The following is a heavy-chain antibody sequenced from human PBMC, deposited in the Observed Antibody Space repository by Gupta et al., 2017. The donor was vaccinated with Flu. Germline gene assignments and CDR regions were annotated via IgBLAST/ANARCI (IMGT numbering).Heavy chain of an antibody. J-gene: IGHJ3*02. V-gene: IGHV3-73*02. CDR1: GFTFSGSA. D-gene: IGHD5-18*01. Sequence: EVQLVESGGGLVQPGGSLKLSCAAAGFTFSGSAMHWVRQASGKGLEWVGRIRSKANSYATAYAASVKGRFTISRDDSKNTAYLQMNSLKTEDTAVYYCTYKEEVRLGYVDIWGQGTMVTFSS. CDR2: IRSKANSYAT. CDR3: TYKEEVRLGYVDI.